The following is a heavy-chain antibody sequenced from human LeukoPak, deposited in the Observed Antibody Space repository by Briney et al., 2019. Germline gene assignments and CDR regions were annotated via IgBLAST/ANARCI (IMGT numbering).Heavy chain of an antibody. CDR2: INHSGST. J-gene: IGHJ4*02. Sequence: KASETLSLTCAVYGGSFSGYYWNWIRQPPGKGLEWIGEINHSGSTNYNPSLKSRVTISVDTSKNQFSLKLSSVTAADTAVYYCARGRHSVPAAIRYWGQGTLVTVSS. D-gene: IGHD2-2*01. CDR3: ARGRHSVPAAIRY. CDR1: GGSFSGYY. V-gene: IGHV4-34*01.